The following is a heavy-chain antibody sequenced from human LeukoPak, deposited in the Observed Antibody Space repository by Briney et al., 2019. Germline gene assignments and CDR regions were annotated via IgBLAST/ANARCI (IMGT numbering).Heavy chain of an antibody. Sequence: SETLSLTCTVSGGSISSSSYYWGWIRQPPGRGLEWIGSIYYSGSTYYNPTLKSRVTISIDTSKNQFSLKLSSVTAADTAVYYCARMPTYGYFDYWGQGTLVTVSS. CDR1: GGSISSSSYY. J-gene: IGHJ4*02. CDR2: IYYSGST. CDR3: ARMPTYGYFDY. D-gene: IGHD3-10*01. V-gene: IGHV4-39*07.